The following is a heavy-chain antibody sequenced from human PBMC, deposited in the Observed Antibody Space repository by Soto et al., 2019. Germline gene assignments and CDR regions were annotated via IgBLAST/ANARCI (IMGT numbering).Heavy chain of an antibody. Sequence: PGGSLRLSCAASGFTFSSYGMRGVRQAPGKGLEWVAVICESGGTKYYEHSVKGRFTLSRDNSKNTLYLQMNSLRAEDTAVYYCAKETSSTVTLDAFDIWGQGTMVTVSS. V-gene: IGHV3-23*01. CDR1: GFTFSSYG. J-gene: IGHJ3*02. CDR2: ICESGGTK. D-gene: IGHD4-17*01. CDR3: AKETSSTVTLDAFDI.